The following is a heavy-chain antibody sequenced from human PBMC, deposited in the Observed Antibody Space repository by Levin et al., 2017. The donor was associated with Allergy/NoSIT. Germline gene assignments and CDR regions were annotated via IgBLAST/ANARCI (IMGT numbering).Heavy chain of an antibody. CDR2: IKQDGSEK. CDR1: GFTFSSYW. J-gene: IGHJ4*02. CDR3: ARDLNWNYGVEFDY. D-gene: IGHD1-7*01. Sequence: RASVKVSCAASGFTFSSYWMSWVRQAPGKGLEWVANIKQDGSEKYYVDSVKGRFTISRDNAKNSLYLQMNSLRAEDTAVYYCARDLNWNYGVEFDYWGQGTLVTVSS. V-gene: IGHV3-7*01.